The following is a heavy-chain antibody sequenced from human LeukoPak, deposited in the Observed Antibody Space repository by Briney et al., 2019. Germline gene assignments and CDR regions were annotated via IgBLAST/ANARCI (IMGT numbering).Heavy chain of an antibody. CDR2: INTNTGNP. CDR3: AKETVAEFEFDY. CDR1: GYTFTSYG. Sequence: GASVKVSCKASGYTFTSYGISWVRQAPGQGLEWMGWINTNTGNPTYAQGFTGRFVFSLDISVSTAYLQISSLKAEDTAVYYCAKETVAEFEFDYWGQGTLVTVSS. D-gene: IGHD6-19*01. J-gene: IGHJ4*02. V-gene: IGHV7-4-1*02.